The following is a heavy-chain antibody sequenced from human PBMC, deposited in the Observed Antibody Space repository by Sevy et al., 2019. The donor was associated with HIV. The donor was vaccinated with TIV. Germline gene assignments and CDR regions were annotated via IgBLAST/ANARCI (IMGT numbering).Heavy chain of an antibody. CDR3: ARVDADHYLPAAMFRNWFDP. V-gene: IGHV3-11*05. CDR2: ISSSSSYT. J-gene: IGHJ5*02. CDR1: GFTFSDYY. Sequence: GGSLRLSCAASGFTFSDYYMSWIRQAPGKGLEWVSYISSSSSYTNYADSVKGRFTISRDNAKNSLYLQMNSLRAEDTVVYYCARVDADHYLPAAMFRNWFDPWGQGTLVTVSS. D-gene: IGHD2-2*01.